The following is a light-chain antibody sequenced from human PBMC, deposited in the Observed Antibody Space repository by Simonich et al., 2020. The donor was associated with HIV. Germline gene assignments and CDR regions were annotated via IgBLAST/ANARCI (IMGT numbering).Light chain of an antibody. CDR2: GAS. V-gene: IGKV3-15*01. J-gene: IGKJ3*01. CDR3: QQYYSYPFT. CDR1: QSVSSN. Sequence: EIVMTQSPATLSVSPGERATLSCRASQSVSSNLAWYQQKPGQAPRLLIYGASTRATGIPARFSGSGSGTEFTLTISGMHSEDFATYYCQQYYSYPFTFGPGTKVDIK.